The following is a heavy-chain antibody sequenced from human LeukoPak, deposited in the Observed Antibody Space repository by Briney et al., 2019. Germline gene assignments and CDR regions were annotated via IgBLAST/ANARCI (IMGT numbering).Heavy chain of an antibody. V-gene: IGHV1-2*02. Sequence: ASVKVSCKASGYTFTGYYMHWVRQAPGQGLDWMGWINPNSGGTNYAQKFQGRVTMTRDTSISTAYMELSRLRSDDTAVYYCARGDSSSWYYFDYWGQGTLVTVSS. J-gene: IGHJ4*02. CDR3: ARGDSSSWYYFDY. CDR2: INPNSGGT. CDR1: GYTFTGYY. D-gene: IGHD6-13*01.